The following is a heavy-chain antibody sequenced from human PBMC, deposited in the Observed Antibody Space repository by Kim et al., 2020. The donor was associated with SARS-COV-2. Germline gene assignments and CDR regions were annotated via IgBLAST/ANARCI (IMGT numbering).Heavy chain of an antibody. Sequence: GGSLRLSCAASGFTFSSYWMSWVRQAPGKGLEWVANIKQDGSEKYYVDSVKSRFTISRDNAKNSLYLQMNSLRAEDTAVYYCARDLLYVGPPHGGMDVWGQGTTVTVSS. V-gene: IGHV3-7*01. D-gene: IGHD3-16*01. J-gene: IGHJ6*02. CDR1: GFTFSSYW. CDR2: IKQDGSEK. CDR3: ARDLLYVGPPHGGMDV.